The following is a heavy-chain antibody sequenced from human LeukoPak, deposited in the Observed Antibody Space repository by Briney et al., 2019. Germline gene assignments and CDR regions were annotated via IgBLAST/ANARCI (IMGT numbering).Heavy chain of an antibody. CDR3: AKDTGGGSGWNGMDV. CDR1: GFTFSSYA. V-gene: IGHV3-23*01. CDR2: ISGSGGST. Sequence: PGGSLRLSCAASGFTFSSYAMSWVRQAPGKGLEWVSAISGSGGSTYYADSVKGRFTISRDNSKNTLYLQMNSLRAEDTAVYYCAKDTGGGSGWNGMDVWGQGTTVTVSS. D-gene: IGHD6-19*01. J-gene: IGHJ6*02.